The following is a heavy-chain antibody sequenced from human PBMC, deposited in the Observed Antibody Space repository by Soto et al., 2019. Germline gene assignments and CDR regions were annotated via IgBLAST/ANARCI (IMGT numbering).Heavy chain of an antibody. D-gene: IGHD6-13*01. CDR1: GGTFSSYA. V-gene: IGHV1-69*01. CDR3: ARDLWYSSSSWSKPIAAAGTFDY. Sequence: QVQLVQSGAEVKKPGSSVKVSCKASGGTFSSYAISWVRQAPGQGLEWMGGIIPIFGTANYAQKFQGRVTITADESTSTAYMELSSLRSEDTAVYYCARDLWYSSSSWSKPIAAAGTFDYWGQGTLVTVSS. J-gene: IGHJ4*02. CDR2: IIPIFGTA.